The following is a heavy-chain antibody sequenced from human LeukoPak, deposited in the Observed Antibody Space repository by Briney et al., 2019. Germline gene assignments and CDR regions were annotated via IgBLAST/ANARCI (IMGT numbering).Heavy chain of an antibody. CDR1: GFSFSDYA. J-gene: IGHJ4*02. D-gene: IGHD2-21*02. CDR2: ISYDGSNK. CDR3: AKDYEAYCGGDCSGAYFDY. V-gene: IGHV3-30*04. Sequence: PGGSLRHSRVVPGFSFSDYAMHGVRQTPGKGLEWVAVISYDGSNKYYADSVKGRFTISRDNSKNTLYLQMNSLRAEDTAVYYCAKDYEAYCGGDCSGAYFDYWGQGTLVTVSS.